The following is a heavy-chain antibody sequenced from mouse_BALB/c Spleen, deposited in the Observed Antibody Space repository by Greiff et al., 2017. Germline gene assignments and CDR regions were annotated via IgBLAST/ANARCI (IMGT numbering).Heavy chain of an antibody. V-gene: IGHV14-3*02. D-gene: IGHD2-2*01. Sequence: VQLKQSGAELVKPGASVKLSCTASGFNIKDTYMHWVKQRPEQGLEWIGRIDPANGNTKYDPKFQGKATITADTSSNTAYLQLSSLTSEDTAVYYCARRGYYGSLYAMDYWGQGTSVTVSS. J-gene: IGHJ4*01. CDR1: GFNIKDTY. CDR2: IDPANGNT. CDR3: ARRGYYGSLYAMDY.